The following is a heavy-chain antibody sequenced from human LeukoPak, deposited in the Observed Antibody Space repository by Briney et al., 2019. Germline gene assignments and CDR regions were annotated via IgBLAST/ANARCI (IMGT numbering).Heavy chain of an antibody. J-gene: IGHJ4*02. CDR3: ARAGGSGSGYSSGWYYDY. Sequence: ASVNVSCKASGYTFTSYDINWVRQATGQGLEWMGWMNPNSGNTGYAQKFQGRVTMTRNTSISTAYMELSSLRSEDTAVYYCARAGGSGSGYSSGWYYDYWGQGTLVTVSS. V-gene: IGHV1-8*01. CDR2: MNPNSGNT. D-gene: IGHD6-19*01. CDR1: GYTFTSYD.